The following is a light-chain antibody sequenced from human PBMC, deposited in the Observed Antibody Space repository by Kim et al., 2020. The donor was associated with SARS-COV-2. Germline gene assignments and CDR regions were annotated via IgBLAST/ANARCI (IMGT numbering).Light chain of an antibody. CDR3: QSYDKTLRVLV. CDR1: SSNIGANYD. Sequence: QSVLTQPPSVSGAPGQRVTISCTGSSSNIGANYDVHWYQQISGAAPKVLMYANTKRLSGVPSRFSASKSGSSASLAITGLQAEDEADYYCQSYDKTLRVLVFGGGTQLTVL. V-gene: IGLV1-40*01. CDR2: ANT. J-gene: IGLJ2*01.